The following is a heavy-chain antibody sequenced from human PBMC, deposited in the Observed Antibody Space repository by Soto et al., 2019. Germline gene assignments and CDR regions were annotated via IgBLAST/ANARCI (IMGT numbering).Heavy chain of an antibody. Sequence: GGSLRLSCAASGFTFSSYSMNWVRQAPGKGLEWVSSISSSSSYIYYADSVKGRFTISRDNAKNSLYLQMNSLRDEDTAVYYCARAVDCTNGVCYLYYYYGMDVWGQGTTVTVS. CDR3: ARAVDCTNGVCYLYYYYGMDV. V-gene: IGHV3-21*01. CDR2: ISSSSSYI. CDR1: GFTFSSYS. J-gene: IGHJ6*02. D-gene: IGHD2-8*01.